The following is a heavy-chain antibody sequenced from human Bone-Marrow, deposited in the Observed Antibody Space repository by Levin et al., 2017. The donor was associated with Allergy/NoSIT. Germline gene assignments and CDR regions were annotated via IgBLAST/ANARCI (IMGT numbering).Heavy chain of an antibody. J-gene: IGHJ6*02. CDR2: ISSSGAAI. D-gene: IGHD6-25*01. CDR3: ARVPSGSPFYYYGMDV. CDR1: GFTFGDFH. V-gene: IGHV3-11*01. Sequence: GGSLRLSCAASGFTFGDFHLTWIRQAPGKGLEWVSFISSSGAAIYYADSLKARFTISRDNAKNSLYLHMNTLTAEDTAVYYCARVPSGSPFYYYGMDVWGQGTTVTVSS.